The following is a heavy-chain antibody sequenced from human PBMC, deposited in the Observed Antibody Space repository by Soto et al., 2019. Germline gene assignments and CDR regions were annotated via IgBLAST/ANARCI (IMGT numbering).Heavy chain of an antibody. CDR2: IKSKTDGGTT. D-gene: IGHD2-2*01. CDR1: GFTFSNAW. Sequence: EVQLVESGGGLVKPGGSLRLSCAASGFTFSNAWMSWVRQAPGKGLEWVGRIKSKTDGGTTDYAAPVKGRFTISRDXSXNXXYLQMNSLKTEDTAVYYCTTDPDIVVVPAAMPFDYWGQGTLVTVSS. V-gene: IGHV3-15*01. CDR3: TTDPDIVVVPAAMPFDY. J-gene: IGHJ4*02.